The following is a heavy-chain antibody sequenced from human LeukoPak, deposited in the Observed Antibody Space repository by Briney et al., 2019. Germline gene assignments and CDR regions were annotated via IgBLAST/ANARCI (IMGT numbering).Heavy chain of an antibody. D-gene: IGHD3-10*01. Sequence: SGRSLSLSCPAPGFPFSSYGMHGVRQAPGKGLEWVAVILYDGSNKYYADSVKGRFTISRDNSKKTLYLQMNSLRAEDTAVYYCARDQVDGSGNYGMDVWGKGTTVTVSS. J-gene: IGHJ6*04. CDR3: ARDQVDGSGNYGMDV. CDR2: ILYDGSNK. CDR1: GFPFSSYG. V-gene: IGHV3-33*01.